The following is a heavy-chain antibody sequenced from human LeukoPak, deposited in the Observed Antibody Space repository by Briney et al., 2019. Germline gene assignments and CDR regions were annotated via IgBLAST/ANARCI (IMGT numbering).Heavy chain of an antibody. J-gene: IGHJ4*02. D-gene: IGHD5-12*01. Sequence: SVKVSCKASGFTFSSYWMHWVRQAPGQGLEWMGGIIPIFGTANYAQKFQGRVTITADESTSTAYMELSSLRSEDTAVYYCASLDVAQDDYWGQGTLVTVSS. CDR1: GFTFSSYW. V-gene: IGHV1-69*13. CDR2: IIPIFGTA. CDR3: ASLDVAQDDY.